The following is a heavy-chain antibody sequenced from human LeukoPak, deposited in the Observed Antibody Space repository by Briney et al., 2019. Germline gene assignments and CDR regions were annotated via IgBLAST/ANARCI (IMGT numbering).Heavy chain of an antibody. CDR1: GGSFSDYF. CDR2: ISHSGST. J-gene: IGHJ4*02. D-gene: IGHD3-22*01. Sequence: SETLSLTCAVYGGSFSDYFWSWIRQPPGKGLEWIGEISHSGSTTYNPSLRSRVTISGDTSKKQFSLKLSSVTAADTAVYYCVTYYYGSSAPKRNYWGQGILVTVSS. V-gene: IGHV4-34*01. CDR3: VTYYYGSSAPKRNY.